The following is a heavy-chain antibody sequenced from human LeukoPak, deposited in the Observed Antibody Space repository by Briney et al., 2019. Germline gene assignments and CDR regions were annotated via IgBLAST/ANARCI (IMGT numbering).Heavy chain of an antibody. CDR1: GGSFSDYF. CDR2: ISHSGST. J-gene: IGHJ4*02. D-gene: IGHD3-22*01. Sequence: SETLSLTCAVYGGSFSDYFWSWIRQPPGKGLEWIGEISHSGSTTYNPSLRSRVTISGDTSKKQFSLKLSSVTAADTAVYYCVTYYYGSSAPKRNYWGQGILVTVSS. V-gene: IGHV4-34*01. CDR3: VTYYYGSSAPKRNY.